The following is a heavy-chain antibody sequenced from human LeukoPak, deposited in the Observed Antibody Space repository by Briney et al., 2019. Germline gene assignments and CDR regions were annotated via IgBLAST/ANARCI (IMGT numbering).Heavy chain of an antibody. V-gene: IGHV3-48*03. CDR2: ISNSGTAI. J-gene: IGHJ1*01. CDR3: ARAGYSMDTEYFQH. D-gene: IGHD5-18*01. Sequence: GGSLRLSCAASGFTFSSYEMNWVRQAPGKGLEWVSYISNSGTAIYYADSVKGRFTISRDNAKSSLYLQMNSLRAEDTAVYYCARAGYSMDTEYFQHWGQGPLVTVSS. CDR1: GFTFSSYE.